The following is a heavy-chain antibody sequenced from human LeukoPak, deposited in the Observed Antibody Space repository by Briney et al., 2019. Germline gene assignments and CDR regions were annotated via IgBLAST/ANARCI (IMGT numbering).Heavy chain of an antibody. CDR1: GDSVSSNSAA. Sequence: SQTLSLACAISGDSVSSNSAAWNWIRQSPSRGLEWLGRTYYRSKWYNDYAVSVKSRITINPDTSKNQFSLQLNPVTPEDTAVYYCARDQDSSGWSRYYFDYWGQGTLVTVSS. D-gene: IGHD6-19*01. V-gene: IGHV6-1*01. CDR2: TYYRSKWYN. J-gene: IGHJ4*02. CDR3: ARDQDSSGWSRYYFDY.